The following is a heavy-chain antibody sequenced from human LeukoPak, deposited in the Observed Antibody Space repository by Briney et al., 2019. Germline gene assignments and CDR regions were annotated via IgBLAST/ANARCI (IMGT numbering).Heavy chain of an antibody. D-gene: IGHD2-21*02. CDR1: GGTFSSYA. CDR2: IIPLFGTA. Sequence: SVKVSCKASGGTFSSYAISWVRQALGQGLEWMGGIIPLFGTANYAQKCQGRVTITTDDSTSTAYMELSSLRSEDTAVYYRARCSVVTAVYYMDVWGKGTTVTVSS. CDR3: ARCSVVTAVYYMDV. J-gene: IGHJ6*03. V-gene: IGHV1-69*05.